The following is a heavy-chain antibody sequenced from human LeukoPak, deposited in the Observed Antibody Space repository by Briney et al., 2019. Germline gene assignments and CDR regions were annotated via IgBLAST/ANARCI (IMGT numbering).Heavy chain of an antibody. CDR2: IIPIFGTA. Sequence: GAPVKVSRKASGGTFSSYAISWVRQAPGQGLEWMGGIIPIFGTANYAQKFQGRVTITTDESTSTAYMELSSLRSEDTAVYYCARGNSGSYSSDYWGQGTLVTVSS. J-gene: IGHJ4*02. CDR3: ARGNSGSYSSDY. V-gene: IGHV1-69*05. D-gene: IGHD1-26*01. CDR1: GGTFSSYA.